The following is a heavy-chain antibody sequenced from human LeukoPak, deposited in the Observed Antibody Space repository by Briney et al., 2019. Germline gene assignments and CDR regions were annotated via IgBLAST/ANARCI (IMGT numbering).Heavy chain of an antibody. Sequence: GRSLRLSCAASEFTFSNYAMHWVRQAPGKGLEWVALILYDGNNKFYADSVKGRFTISRDNAKNSLYLQMNSLRAEDTAVYYRARDQSTRYSSSWSPWGQGTMVTVSS. V-gene: IGHV3-30-3*01. CDR3: ARDQSTRYSSSWSP. CDR1: EFTFSNYA. CDR2: ILYDGNNK. D-gene: IGHD6-13*01. J-gene: IGHJ3*01.